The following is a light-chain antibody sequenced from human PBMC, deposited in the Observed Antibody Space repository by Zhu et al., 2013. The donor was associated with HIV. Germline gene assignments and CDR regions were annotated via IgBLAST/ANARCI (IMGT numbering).Light chain of an antibody. Sequence: QSVLTQPPSVSGAPGQMITISCTGSSSNIGAGFDVHWYQQLPGTAPKLLIYGTFIRPSGVPDRFSGSKSGTSASLAITGLQAEDEADYYCQSYDTSRSGPYVIFGGGTKLTVV. CDR3: QSYDTSRSGPYVI. CDR1: SSNIGAGFD. J-gene: IGLJ2*01. CDR2: GTF. V-gene: IGLV1-40*01.